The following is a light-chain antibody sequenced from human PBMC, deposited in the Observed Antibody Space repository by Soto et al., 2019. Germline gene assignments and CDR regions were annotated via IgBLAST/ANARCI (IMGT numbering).Light chain of an antibody. V-gene: IGKV1-5*03. J-gene: IGKJ4*01. Sequence: DIQMTQSPSTLSGSVGDRVTITCRASQTISSWLAWYQQKPGKAPKLLIYKASTLKSGVPSRFSGSGSGTEFTLTISSLQPDDFATYYCLQHNSYPRLTFGGGTKVDIK. CDR3: LQHNSYPRLT. CDR1: QTISSW. CDR2: KAS.